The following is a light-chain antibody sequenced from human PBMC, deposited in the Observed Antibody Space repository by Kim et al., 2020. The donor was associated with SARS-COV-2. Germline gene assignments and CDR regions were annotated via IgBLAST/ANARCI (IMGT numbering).Light chain of an antibody. CDR2: SNN. J-gene: IGLJ3*02. Sequence: ELTQPPSASGTPGQRVTISCSGSSSNIGTNTVNWYQQLPGTAPNLLIYSNNQRPSGVPDRFSGSKSGTSASLAISGLQSDDEADYYCGAWDDTLIGPVFGGVTQLTVL. CDR3: GAWDDTLIGPV. CDR1: SSNIGTNT. V-gene: IGLV1-44*01.